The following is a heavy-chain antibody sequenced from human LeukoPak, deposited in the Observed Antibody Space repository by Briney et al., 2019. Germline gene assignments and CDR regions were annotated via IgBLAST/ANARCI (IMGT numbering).Heavy chain of an antibody. D-gene: IGHD2-21*02. CDR2: IWYDGSNK. V-gene: IGHV3-33*01. Sequence: GGSLRLSCAASGFTSSSYGMHWVRQAPGKGLEWVAVIWYDGSNKYYADSVKGRFTISRDNSKNTLYLQMNSLRAEDTAVYYCARGRGDHTRPRFDPWGQGTLVTVSS. CDR1: GFTSSSYG. CDR3: ARGRGDHTRPRFDP. J-gene: IGHJ5*02.